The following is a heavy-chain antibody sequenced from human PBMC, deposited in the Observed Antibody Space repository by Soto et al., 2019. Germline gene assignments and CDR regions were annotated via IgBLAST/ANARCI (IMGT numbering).Heavy chain of an antibody. D-gene: IGHD2-8*01. CDR2: ISSNGGST. CDR3: ARVSFPDCTNGVCYKVYYYYYYMDV. J-gene: IGHJ6*03. V-gene: IGHV3-64*01. Sequence: GGSLRLSCAASGFTFSSYAMHWVRQAPGKGLEYVSAISSNGGSTYYANSVKGRLTISRDNSKNTLYLQMGGLRAEDMVVYYCARVSFPDCTNGVCYKVYYYYYYMDVWGKGTTVTVSS. CDR1: GFTFSSYA.